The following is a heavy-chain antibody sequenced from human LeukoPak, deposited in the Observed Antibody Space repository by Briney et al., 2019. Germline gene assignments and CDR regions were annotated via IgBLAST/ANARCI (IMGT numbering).Heavy chain of an antibody. CDR3: ARVLYNWNYDATDAFDI. CDR1: GFTFSSYA. D-gene: IGHD1-7*01. J-gene: IGHJ3*02. Sequence: GGSLRLSCAASGFTFSSYAMSWVRQAPGKGLEWVSVISGSGASTYYADSVKGRFTISRDNAKNSLYLQMNSLRAEDTAVYYCARVLYNWNYDATDAFDIWGQGTMVTVSS. CDR2: ISGSGAST. V-gene: IGHV3-23*01.